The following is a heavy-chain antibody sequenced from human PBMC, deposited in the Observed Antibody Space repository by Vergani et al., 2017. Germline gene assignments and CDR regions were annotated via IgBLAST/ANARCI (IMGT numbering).Heavy chain of an antibody. Sequence: EVQLLESGGGLVQPGGSLRLSCAASGFTFSSYAMSWVRQAPGTGLEWVSAISGSSTYYADSVKGRFTISRDNSKNTLFLPMTSLRAEATAVYLCPRAVVDVVAAMSCSSTYHADSIEGRFTISTDNSKNTLDLQMNSLRAEDTDLYFCARGENYDYVWGNYYFDYWGQGTLVTVSS. J-gene: IGHJ4*02. D-gene: IGHD2-2*01. CDR1: GFTFSSYA. CDR3: PRAVVDVVAAMSCSSTYHADSIEGRFTISTDNSKNTLDLQMNSLRAEDTDLYFCARGENYDYVWGNYYFDY. V-gene: IGHV3-23*01. CDR2: ISGSST.